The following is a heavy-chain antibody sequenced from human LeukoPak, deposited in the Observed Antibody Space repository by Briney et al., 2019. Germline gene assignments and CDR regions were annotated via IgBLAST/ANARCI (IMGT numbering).Heavy chain of an antibody. J-gene: IGHJ4*02. CDR3: AGGIGRYSSSYFDY. CDR2: INPNSGDT. V-gene: IGHV1-2*02. D-gene: IGHD1-26*01. CDR1: GYTFTGYY. Sequence: ASVKVSCKTSGYTFTGYYMHWVRQAPGQGLEWMGWINPNSGDTKYAQSVQGRVTMTRDTSISTIYMELSRLRSDDTAVYYCAGGIGRYSSSYFDYWGQGTLVTVPS.